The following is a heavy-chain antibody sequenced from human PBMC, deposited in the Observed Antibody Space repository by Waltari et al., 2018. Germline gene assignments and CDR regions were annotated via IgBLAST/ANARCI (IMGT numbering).Heavy chain of an antibody. CDR1: GFTFSSYS. CDR3: ARAPWRGAFDI. Sequence: VQLVQSGAEVKKPGGSLRLSCAASGFTFSSYSMNWVRQAPGKGLEWVSYISSSSSTIYYADSVKGRFTISRDNVKNSLYLQMNSLRTEDTAVYYCARAPWRGAFDIWGQGTMVTVSS. V-gene: IGHV3-48*04. CDR2: ISSSSSTI. J-gene: IGHJ3*02.